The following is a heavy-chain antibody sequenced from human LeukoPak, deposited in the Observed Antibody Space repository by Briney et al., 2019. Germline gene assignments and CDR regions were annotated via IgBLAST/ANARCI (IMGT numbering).Heavy chain of an antibody. V-gene: IGHV5-10-1*01. CDR1: GYSFTSYW. Sequence: GESLRISCKGSGYSFTSYWISWVRQMPGKGLEWMGRIDPSDSYTNYSPSFQGHVTISADKPISTASLQWSSLKASDTAMYYCARSISAAATGAYWGQGTLVTVSS. D-gene: IGHD6-13*01. CDR2: IDPSDSYT. CDR3: ARSISAAATGAY. J-gene: IGHJ4*02.